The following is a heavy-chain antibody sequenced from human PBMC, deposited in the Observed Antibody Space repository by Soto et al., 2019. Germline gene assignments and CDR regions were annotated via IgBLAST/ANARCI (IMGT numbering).Heavy chain of an antibody. V-gene: IGHV1-2*02. CDR3: ARGYCTSSGCSHYFDY. J-gene: IGHJ4*02. CDR1: GYTFPGNY. D-gene: IGHD2-2*01. CDR2: INPTSGGT. Sequence: QVQLVQSGAEVKTPGTSVNVSCKPSGYTFPGNYMHWVRQAPGQGREWMALINPTSGGTNYAQKFQGRVTMTWDTSISTAYMELSRLGSDDTAIYYCARGYCTSSGCSHYFDYWGQGTLVTVSS.